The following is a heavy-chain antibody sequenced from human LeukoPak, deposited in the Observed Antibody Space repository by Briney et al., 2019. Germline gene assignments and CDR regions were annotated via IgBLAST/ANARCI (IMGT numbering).Heavy chain of an antibody. Sequence: VSVKVSCKASGYIFSSFAMNWLRQAPGQGLEWMGWINANSGKLTYAHNFTGRFVFSVDTSANTAFLQINGLKVEDTAVYYCARVYSSNWDEGYFDYWGQGTLVAVSS. CDR1: GYIFSSFA. D-gene: IGHD6-13*01. CDR3: ARVYSSNWDEGYFDY. V-gene: IGHV7-4-1*02. J-gene: IGHJ4*02. CDR2: INANSGKL.